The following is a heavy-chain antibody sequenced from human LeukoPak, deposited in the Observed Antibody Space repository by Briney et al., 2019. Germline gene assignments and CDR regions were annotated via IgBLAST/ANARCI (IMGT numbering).Heavy chain of an antibody. D-gene: IGHD3-10*01. CDR3: AARLTMVRGVIDY. Sequence: GASVKVSCKASGFTFTSSAVQWVRQARGRRLEWIGWIVVGSGNTNYAQKFQERVTITRDMSTSTAYMELSSLRSEDTAVYYCAARLTMVRGVIDYWGQGTLVTVSS. CDR1: GFTFTSSA. CDR2: IVVGSGNT. J-gene: IGHJ4*02. V-gene: IGHV1-58*01.